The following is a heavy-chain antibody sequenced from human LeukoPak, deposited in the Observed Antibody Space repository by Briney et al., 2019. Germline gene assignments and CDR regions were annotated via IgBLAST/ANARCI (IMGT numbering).Heavy chain of an antibody. J-gene: IGHJ3*02. Sequence: GGSLRLSCAASGFTFSNYGMHWVRQAPGKGLEWVAVIWYDGSNKYHADSVKGRFTIVRDNSKNTLYLQMNSLRAEDTAVYYCARDDYSGRYGDAFDIWGQGTMVTVSS. V-gene: IGHV3-33*01. CDR1: GFTFSNYG. CDR2: IWYDGSNK. D-gene: IGHD1-26*01. CDR3: ARDDYSGRYGDAFDI.